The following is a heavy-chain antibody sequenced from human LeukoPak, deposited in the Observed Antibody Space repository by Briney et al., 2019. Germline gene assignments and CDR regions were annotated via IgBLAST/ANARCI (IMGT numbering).Heavy chain of an antibody. CDR1: GGSISSYY. J-gene: IGHJ4*02. Sequence: SETLSLTCTVSGGSISSYYWSWIWQPPGKGLEWIGYIYYSGSTNYNPSLKSRVTISVDTSKNQFSLKLSSVTAADTAVYYCARDDYGDYFDYWGQGTLVTVSS. CDR2: IYYSGST. V-gene: IGHV4-59*01. D-gene: IGHD4-17*01. CDR3: ARDDYGDYFDY.